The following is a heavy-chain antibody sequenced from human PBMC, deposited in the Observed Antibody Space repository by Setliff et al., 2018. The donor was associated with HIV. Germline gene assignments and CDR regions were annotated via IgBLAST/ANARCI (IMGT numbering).Heavy chain of an antibody. D-gene: IGHD5-12*01. J-gene: IGHJ5*02. CDR3: TTEDPWLRFGH. V-gene: IGHV3-15*01. CDR1: GFTFSNAW. Sequence: GGSLRLSCAASGFTFSNAWMSWVRQAPGKGLEWVGRIKSKTDGGTTDYAAPVKGRFTISRDDSKTTLYLQMNSLKAEDTAVYYCTTEDPWLRFGHWGQGTLVTVSS. CDR2: IKSKTDGGTT.